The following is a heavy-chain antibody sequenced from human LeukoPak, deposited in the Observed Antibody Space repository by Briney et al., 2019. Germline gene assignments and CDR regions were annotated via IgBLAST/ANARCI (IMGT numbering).Heavy chain of an antibody. D-gene: IGHD6-13*01. J-gene: IGHJ3*02. Sequence: PGGSLRLSCAASGFIFSSYGMHWVRQAPGKGLEWVAFIRYDGTNKYYADSVKGRLTISRDNSKNTLYLQMNSLRAEDTAVYYCAKLYGVAVAADDAFDIWGQGTMVTVSS. CDR3: AKLYGVAVAADDAFDI. V-gene: IGHV3-30*02. CDR2: IRYDGTNK. CDR1: GFIFSSYG.